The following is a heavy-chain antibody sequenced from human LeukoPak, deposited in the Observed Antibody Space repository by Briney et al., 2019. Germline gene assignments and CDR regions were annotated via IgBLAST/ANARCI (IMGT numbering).Heavy chain of an antibody. D-gene: IGHD3-16*02. V-gene: IGHV3-7*01. CDR1: GFTFSSYW. Sequence: GGSLRLSCAASGFTFSSYWMSWVRQAPGKGLEWVANIKQDGSEKYYVDSVKGRFTISRDNAKNSLYLQMNSLRAEDTAVYYCARDPYVWGSYLVYWGQGTLVTVSS. CDR2: IKQDGSEK. J-gene: IGHJ4*02. CDR3: ARDPYVWGSYLVY.